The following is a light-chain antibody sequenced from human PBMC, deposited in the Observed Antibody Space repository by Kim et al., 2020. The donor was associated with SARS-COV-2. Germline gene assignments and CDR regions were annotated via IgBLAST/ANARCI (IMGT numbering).Light chain of an antibody. Sequence: DIQMTQSPSSLSASVGDRVTITCRASQGISIHLAWFQQKPGKAPKCLIYGASSVQSGVPSKFSGSQSGTDFTLTISSLQSEDLATYYCQQYNSYPYTFGQGTKLEI. V-gene: IGKV1-16*02. CDR2: GAS. CDR3: QQYNSYPYT. J-gene: IGKJ2*01. CDR1: QGISIH.